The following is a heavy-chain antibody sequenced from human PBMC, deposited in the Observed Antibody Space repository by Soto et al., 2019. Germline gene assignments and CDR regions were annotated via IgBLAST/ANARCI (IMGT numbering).Heavy chain of an antibody. V-gene: IGHV4-4*07. CDR2: IYTSGIT. D-gene: IGHD3-10*01. CDR3: ARGYYYGSGSYYLDYYYYGMDV. J-gene: IGHJ6*04. Sequence: PSETLSLTCTVSGGSISSYYWSWIRQPAGKGLEWIGRIYTSGITNYNPSLKSRVTMSVDTSKNQFSLKLSSVTAADTAVYYCARGYYYGSGSYYLDYYYYGMDVWGKGTTVTVSS. CDR1: GGSISSYY.